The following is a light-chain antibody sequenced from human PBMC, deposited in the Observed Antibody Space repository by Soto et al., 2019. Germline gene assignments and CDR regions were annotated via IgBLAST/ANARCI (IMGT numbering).Light chain of an antibody. J-gene: IGKJ3*01. V-gene: IGKV3-11*01. CDR1: QSVSSY. Sequence: ESVLTQSPATLSLSPGERATLSCRASQSVSSYLAWYQQKPGQAPRLLIYDASNRATGIPARFSGSGSGTDFTLTISSLEPEDFAVYYCQQRSNWPGTFGPGTKVDI. CDR2: DAS. CDR3: QQRSNWPGT.